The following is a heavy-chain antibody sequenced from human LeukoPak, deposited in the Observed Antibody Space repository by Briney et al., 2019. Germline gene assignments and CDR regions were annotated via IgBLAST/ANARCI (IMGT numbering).Heavy chain of an antibody. V-gene: IGHV4-34*01. J-gene: IGHJ6*03. D-gene: IGHD4-11*01. CDR1: GGSFSGYY. CDR3: ASLNSNAGYYYYYMDV. CDR2: INHSGST. Sequence: SETLSLTCAVYGGSFSGYYWSWIRQPPGKGLEWIGEINHSGSTNYNPSLKSRVTISVDTSKNQFSLKLSSVTAADTAVYYCASLNSNAGYYYYYMDVWGKGTTVTVSS.